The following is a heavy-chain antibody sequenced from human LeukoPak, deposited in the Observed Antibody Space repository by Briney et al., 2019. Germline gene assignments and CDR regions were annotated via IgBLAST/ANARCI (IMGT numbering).Heavy chain of an antibody. CDR1: GFTVSSNY. CDR2: ISSSSSYI. Sequence: PGGSLRLSCGASGFTVSSNYMSWVRQAPGKGLGWVSSISSSSSYIYYADSVKGRFTISRDNAKNSLYLQMNSLRAEDTAVYYCARDYPIKYYGMDVWGQGTTVTVSS. V-gene: IGHV3-21*01. D-gene: IGHD3-16*02. CDR3: ARDYPIKYYGMDV. J-gene: IGHJ6*02.